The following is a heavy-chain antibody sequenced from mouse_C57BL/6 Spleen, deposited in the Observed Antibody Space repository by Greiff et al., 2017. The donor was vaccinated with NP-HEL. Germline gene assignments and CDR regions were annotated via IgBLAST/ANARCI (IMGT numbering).Heavy chain of an antibody. CDR3: ARSHPYYYGSSPYYAMDY. Sequence: VQLQESGPELVKPGASVKISCKASGYAFSSSWMNWVKQRPGKGLEWIGRIYPGDGDTNYNGKFKGKATLTADKSSSTAYMQLSSLTSEDSAVYFCARSHPYYYGSSPYYAMDYWGQGTSVTVSS. CDR1: GYAFSSSW. J-gene: IGHJ4*01. CDR2: IYPGDGDT. V-gene: IGHV1-82*01. D-gene: IGHD1-1*01.